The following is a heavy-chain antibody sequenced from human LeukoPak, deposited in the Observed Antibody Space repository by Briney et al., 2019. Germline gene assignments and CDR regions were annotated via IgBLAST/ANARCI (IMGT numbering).Heavy chain of an antibody. V-gene: IGHV3-21*01. J-gene: IGHJ4*02. D-gene: IGHD5-24*01. CDR2: ISSSSSYI. CDR3: ARVDGYNYY. CDR1: GFTFSSYS. Sequence: PGGSLRLSCAASGFTFSSYSMNCVRQAPGKGLEWGSSISSSSSYIYYADSVKGRFTISRDNAKDSLYLQMNSVRAEDTGVYYCARVDGYNYYWGQGTLVTVSS.